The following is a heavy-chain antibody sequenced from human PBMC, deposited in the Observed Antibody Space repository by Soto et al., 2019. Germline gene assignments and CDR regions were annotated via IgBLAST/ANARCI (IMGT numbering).Heavy chain of an antibody. CDR3: ARSRVITKYYYYGMDV. CDR1: GGTFSSYA. V-gene: IGHV1-69*13. Sequence: SVKVSCKASGGTFSSYAISWVRQAPGQGLEWMGGIIPIFGTANYAQKFQGRVTITADESTSTAYMELSSLRSEDTAVYYCARSRVITKYYYYGMDVWGQGTTVTVSS. CDR2: IIPIFGTA. D-gene: IGHD3-16*02. J-gene: IGHJ6*02.